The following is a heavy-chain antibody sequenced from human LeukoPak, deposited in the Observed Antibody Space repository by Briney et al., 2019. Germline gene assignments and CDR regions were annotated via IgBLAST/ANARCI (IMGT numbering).Heavy chain of an antibody. J-gene: IGHJ4*02. D-gene: IGHD3-9*01. CDR2: INHSGST. Sequence: SETLSLTCAVYGGSFSGYYWGWIRQPPGKGLEWIGEINHSGSTNYNPSLKSRVTISVDTSKNQFSLKLSSVTAADTAVYYCARGRPLNYDILTGYSTFDYWGQGTLVTVSS. V-gene: IGHV4-34*01. CDR3: ARGRPLNYDILTGYSTFDY. CDR1: GGSFSGYY.